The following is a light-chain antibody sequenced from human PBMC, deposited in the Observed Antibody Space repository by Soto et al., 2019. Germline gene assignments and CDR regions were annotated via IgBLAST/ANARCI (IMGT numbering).Light chain of an antibody. CDR3: QQYNNFWT. Sequence: DIQMTHSPSTLSASVGYRFTITCRASQSISTWLAWYQQKPGKAPKLLIYDVSSLESGVPSRLSGSGSGTEFTLTISSMKPDDFATYYCQQYNNFWTFGQGTKVDIK. J-gene: IGKJ1*01. CDR1: QSISTW. CDR2: DVS. V-gene: IGKV1-5*01.